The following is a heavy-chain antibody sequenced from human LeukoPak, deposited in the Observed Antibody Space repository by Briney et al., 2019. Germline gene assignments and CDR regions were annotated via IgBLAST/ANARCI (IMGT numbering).Heavy chain of an antibody. J-gene: IGHJ4*02. CDR3: AKGHDYGDYVLDY. D-gene: IGHD4-17*01. Sequence: GGSLRLSCAASGLTFDDYAMHWVRQAPGKGLEWVSGISWNSGSIGYADSVKGRFTISRDNAKNSLYLQMNSLRAEDTALYYCAKGHDYGDYVLDYWGQGTLVTVSS. V-gene: IGHV3-9*01. CDR2: ISWNSGSI. CDR1: GLTFDDYA.